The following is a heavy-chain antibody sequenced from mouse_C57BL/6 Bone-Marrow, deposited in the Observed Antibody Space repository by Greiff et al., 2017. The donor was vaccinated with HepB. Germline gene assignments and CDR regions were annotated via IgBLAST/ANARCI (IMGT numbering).Heavy chain of an antibody. Sequence: VQLKESGPGLVKPSQSLSLTCSVTGYSITSGYYWNWIRQFPGNKLEWMGYISYDGSNNYNPSLKNRISITRDTSKNQFFLKLNSVTTEDTATYYCAREGPFTTGAWFAYWGQGTLVTVSA. CDR1: GYSITSGYY. D-gene: IGHD1-1*01. CDR3: AREGPFTTGAWFAY. CDR2: ISYDGSN. J-gene: IGHJ3*01. V-gene: IGHV3-6*01.